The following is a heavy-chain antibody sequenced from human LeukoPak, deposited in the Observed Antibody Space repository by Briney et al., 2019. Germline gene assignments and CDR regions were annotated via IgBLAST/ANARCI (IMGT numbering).Heavy chain of an antibody. CDR3: ARDLDSSGDNWFDP. D-gene: IGHD3-22*01. V-gene: IGHV1-2*02. J-gene: IGHJ5*02. Sequence: ASVKVSCKASGYSFTGYYMHWVRQAPGQGLEWMGWINPNSGGTKYAQKFQGRVTMTRDTSISTAYMELSRLRSGDTAVYYCARDLDSSGDNWFDPWGQGTLVTVSS. CDR2: INPNSGGT. CDR1: GYSFTGYY.